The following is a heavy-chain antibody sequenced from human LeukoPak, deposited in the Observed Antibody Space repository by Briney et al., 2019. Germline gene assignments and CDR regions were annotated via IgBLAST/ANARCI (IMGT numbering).Heavy chain of an antibody. J-gene: IGHJ4*02. D-gene: IGHD4-17*01. CDR1: GFTFSDYY. CDR2: ISSSGSII. CDR3: ARGAYDFDY. V-gene: IGHV3-11*01. Sequence: GGSLRLSCETSGFTFSDYYMSWIRQAPGKGLEWVSYISSSGSIIYYADSVKGRFTISRDNTKNSLYLLVNSLRADDTAVYYCARGAYDFDYWGQGTLVTVSS.